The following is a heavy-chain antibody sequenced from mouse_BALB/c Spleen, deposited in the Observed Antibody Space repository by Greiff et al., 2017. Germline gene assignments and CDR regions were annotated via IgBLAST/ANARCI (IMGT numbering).Heavy chain of an antibody. D-gene: IGHD1-1*01. CDR2: IDPYNGGN. Sequence: VQLQQSGPELVKPGASVKVSCKASGYSFTDYNMYWVKQCHGKSLEWIGYIDPYNGGNSYNQKFKGKATLTVDKSNSTAFMQHNSLTSEDAAVYYCARKGIATVVADYWYFDVWGAGTTVTVSS. V-gene: IGHV1S135*01. J-gene: IGHJ1*01. CDR1: GYSFTDYN. CDR3: ARKGIATVVADYWYFDV.